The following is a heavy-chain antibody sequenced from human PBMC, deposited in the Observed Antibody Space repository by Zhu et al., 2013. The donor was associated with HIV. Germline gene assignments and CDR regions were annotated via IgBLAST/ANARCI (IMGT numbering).Heavy chain of an antibody. CDR2: FIPTLGTT. Sequence: QVQLVQSGAEVKKPGSSVKVSCKASGGTFSGYTITWVRQAPGQGLEWMGGFIPTLGTTHYAQTFQDRVTITADVSSGTAYMELSSLRSEDTAVYYCAKTVTTTDYYGVDVWGQGTTVTASS. V-gene: IGHV1-69*01. D-gene: IGHD4-17*01. J-gene: IGHJ6*02. CDR3: AKTVTTTDYYGVDV. CDR1: GGTFSGYT.